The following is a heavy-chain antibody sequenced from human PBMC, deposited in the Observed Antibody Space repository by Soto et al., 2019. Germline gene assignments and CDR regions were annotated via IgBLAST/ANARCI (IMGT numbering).Heavy chain of an antibody. J-gene: IGHJ6*02. Sequence: ASVKVSCKASGYSFTDYHIHWVRQAPGQGLEWLGRINPNSGGTSTAQKFQGWVTMTTDTSISTASMELTRLTSDDTAIYYCARGDSTDCSNGVCSFFYNPDIDVWGQGTTVTVSS. CDR3: ARGDSTDCSNGVCSFFYNPDIDV. D-gene: IGHD2-8*01. CDR1: GYSFTDYH. CDR2: INPNSGGT. V-gene: IGHV1-2*04.